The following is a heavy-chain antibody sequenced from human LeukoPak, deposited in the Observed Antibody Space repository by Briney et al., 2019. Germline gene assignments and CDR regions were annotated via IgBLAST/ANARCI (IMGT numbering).Heavy chain of an antibody. J-gene: IGHJ3*01. V-gene: IGHV3-7*01. D-gene: IGHD1-14*01. CDR1: GFTLSSYL. CDR2: INKDGSEE. Sequence: GGSLRLSCAASGFTLSSYLMSWVRQAPGRGLEWVANINKDGSEEAYLDSVKGRFTVSRDNAKNSLFLQMNSLRGDDTAVYYCARSNPNRNALDLWGQGTMVTISS. CDR3: ARSNPNRNALDL.